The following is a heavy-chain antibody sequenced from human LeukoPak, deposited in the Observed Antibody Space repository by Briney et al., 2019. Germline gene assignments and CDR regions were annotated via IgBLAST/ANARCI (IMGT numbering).Heavy chain of an antibody. V-gene: IGHV4-61*01. D-gene: IGHD2-2*02. CDR3: ARDIHAHY. Sequence: PSETLSLPCSVSGDSISSTSYYWSWIRQPPGKGLEWIGYIYYSGSTNYNPSLKSRVTISVDTSKNQFSLKLSAVTAADTAVYYCARDIHAHYWGQGHLVTVSS. CDR2: IYYSGST. J-gene: IGHJ4*02. CDR1: GDSISSTSYY.